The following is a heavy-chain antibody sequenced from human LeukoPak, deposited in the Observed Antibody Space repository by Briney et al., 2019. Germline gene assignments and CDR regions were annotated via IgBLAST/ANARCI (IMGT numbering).Heavy chain of an antibody. J-gene: IGHJ6*04. CDR2: INHSGST. CDR3: ARGRGYCSSTSCYPHYYGMDV. V-gene: IGHV4-34*01. CDR1: GGSFSGYY. Sequence: PSETLSLTCAVYGGSFSGYYWSWIRQPPGKGLEWTGEINHSGSTNYNPSLKSRVTISVDTSKNQFSLKLSSVTAADTAVYYCARGRGYCSSTSCYPHYYGMDVWGKGTTVTVSS. D-gene: IGHD2-2*01.